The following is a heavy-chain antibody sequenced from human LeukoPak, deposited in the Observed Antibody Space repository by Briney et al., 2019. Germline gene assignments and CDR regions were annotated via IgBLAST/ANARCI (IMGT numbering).Heavy chain of an antibody. CDR3: SGYWPPDY. CDR2: IYSDGTT. V-gene: IGHV3-53*01. Sequence: PGGSLRLSCAASGFTVSANYMNWVRQAPGKGLEWVSIIYSDGTTYYADSVKGRFTISRDNSKNTLYLQMNSLRAEDTAVYYCSGYWPPDYWGQGTLVTVSS. D-gene: IGHD2-8*02. CDR1: GFTVSANY. J-gene: IGHJ4*02.